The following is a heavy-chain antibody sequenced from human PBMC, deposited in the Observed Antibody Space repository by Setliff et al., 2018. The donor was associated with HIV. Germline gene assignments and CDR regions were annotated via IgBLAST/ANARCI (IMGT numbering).Heavy chain of an antibody. Sequence: SETLSLTCGISGGSFSGFYWAWIRQPPGKGLEWIGEINYSGKTNKNPSLKSRITISADTSRTQFSLNLISVTAADTAVYYCARATYGSRAGTGLYFDSWGQGALVTVSS. CDR2: INYSGKT. V-gene: IGHV4-34*01. CDR1: GGSFSGFY. CDR3: ARATYGSRAGTGLYFDS. J-gene: IGHJ4*02. D-gene: IGHD6-6*01.